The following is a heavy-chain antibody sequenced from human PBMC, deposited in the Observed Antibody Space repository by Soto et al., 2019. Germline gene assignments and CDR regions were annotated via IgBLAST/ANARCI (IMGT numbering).Heavy chain of an antibody. CDR1: GFTFSDYY. D-gene: IGHD6-6*01. CDR2: ISSSDNTI. V-gene: IGHV3-11*01. J-gene: IGHJ5*02. Sequence: VQLVESGGGLVKPGGSLRLSCAASGFTFSDYYMSGVLQAPGKGLEWVSYISSSDNTIYYADSVKGRFTISRDNAKNSLYLRMNSLRAEDTALYYCARVTSSSLFDPWGQGTLVTVSS. CDR3: ARVTSSSLFDP.